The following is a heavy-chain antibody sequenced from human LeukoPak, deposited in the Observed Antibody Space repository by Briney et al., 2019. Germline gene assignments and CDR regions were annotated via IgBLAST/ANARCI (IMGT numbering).Heavy chain of an antibody. Sequence: SETLSLTCTVSGGSISSSSDYWGWIRQPPGKGLEWIGSIYYSGTTYYHPSLKSRLTISVDTSKNQFSLKLSSVTAADTAVYYCARGRPYNVGLPPWFDPWGQGTLVTVS. CDR3: ARGRPYNVGLPPWFDP. D-gene: IGHD1-14*01. J-gene: IGHJ5*02. CDR2: IYYSGTT. CDR1: GGSISSSSDY. V-gene: IGHV4-39*07.